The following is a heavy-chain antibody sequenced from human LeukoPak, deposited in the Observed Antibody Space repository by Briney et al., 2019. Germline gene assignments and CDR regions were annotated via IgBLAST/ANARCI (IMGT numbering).Heavy chain of an antibody. V-gene: IGHV1-18*01. Sequence: ASVKVSCKASGYTFTSYGISWVRQAPGQGLEWMGWISAYNGNTNYAQKLQGRVTMTTDTSTSTAYTELRSLRSDDTAVYYCARVTTMVRGVRPFDYWGQGTLVTVSS. CDR1: GYTFTSYG. CDR3: ARVTTMVRGVRPFDY. CDR2: ISAYNGNT. J-gene: IGHJ4*02. D-gene: IGHD3-10*01.